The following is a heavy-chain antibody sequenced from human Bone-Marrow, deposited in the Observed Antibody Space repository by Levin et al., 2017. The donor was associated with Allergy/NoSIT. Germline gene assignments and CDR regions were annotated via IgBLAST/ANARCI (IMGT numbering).Heavy chain of an antibody. CDR1: GGSIGDFY. Sequence: SQTLSLTCPVSGGSIGDFYWAWLRQPPGKGLEWLGYVHYSGNTNYNPSLEGRVSMSVDTSKIQVSLRLSSLTAADTAVYYCARSNVLTSINYWGQGTLVTVSS. CDR2: VHYSGNT. D-gene: IGHD4-11*01. V-gene: IGHV4-59*01. J-gene: IGHJ4*02. CDR3: ARSNVLTSINY.